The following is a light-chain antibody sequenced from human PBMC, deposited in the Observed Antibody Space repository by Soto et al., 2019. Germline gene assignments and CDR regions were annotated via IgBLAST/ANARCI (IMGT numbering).Light chain of an antibody. CDR3: ST. Sequence: SLSTVSLTKKDRVTITCRASQRISNWLAWYQQKPGKAPKLLIYQASMLQSGVPPRFSGSGFGTEFTLNISIFLPEEVGIRDCSTF. CDR1: QRISNW. V-gene: IGKV1-5*03. J-gene: IGKJ4*02. CDR2: QAS.